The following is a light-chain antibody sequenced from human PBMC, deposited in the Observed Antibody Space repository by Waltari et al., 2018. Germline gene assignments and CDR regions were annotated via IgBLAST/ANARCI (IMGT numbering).Light chain of an antibody. J-gene: IGKJ4*01. CDR1: QYVSSDY. CDR2: GAS. V-gene: IGKV3-20*01. Sequence: IMLTQSPGSLSLSPGERATVSCRASQYVSSDYLAWYQPKRGQAPRLLVYGASRRASDIPDRFSGSGSGTDFSLTISRLEPEDFAVYFCQQYGSSPVTFGGGTKVEIK. CDR3: QQYGSSPVT.